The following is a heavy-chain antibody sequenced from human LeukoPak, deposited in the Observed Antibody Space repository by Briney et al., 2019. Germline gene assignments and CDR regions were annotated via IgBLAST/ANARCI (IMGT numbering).Heavy chain of an antibody. V-gene: IGHV3-74*01. D-gene: IGHD4-17*01. J-gene: IGHJ4*02. Sequence: GSLRLSCAASGFTFSSLWMHLVRQAPGKGLVWVSYINSDGTTTSYADSVKGRFTISRDNAKTTLYLQMNSLRAEDTAVYYCARGGYGAIDYWGQGTLVTVSS. CDR3: ARGGYGAIDY. CDR1: GFTFSSLW. CDR2: INSDGTTT.